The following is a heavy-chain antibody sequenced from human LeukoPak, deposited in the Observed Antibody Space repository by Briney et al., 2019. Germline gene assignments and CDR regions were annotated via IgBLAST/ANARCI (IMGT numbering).Heavy chain of an antibody. J-gene: IGHJ4*02. D-gene: IGHD6-19*01. Sequence: GGSLRLSCAASGFTFSGYWMSWVRQAPGKGLEWVANIKQDGSEKYYVDSVKGRFTISRDNAKSSLYLQMNSLRAEDTAVYYCARVLAVALDYWGQGTLVTVSS. CDR3: ARVLAVALDY. CDR2: IKQDGSEK. CDR1: GFTFSGYW. V-gene: IGHV3-7*03.